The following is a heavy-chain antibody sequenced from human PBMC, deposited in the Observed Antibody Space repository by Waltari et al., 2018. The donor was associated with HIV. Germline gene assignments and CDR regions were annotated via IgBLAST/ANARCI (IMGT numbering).Heavy chain of an antibody. J-gene: IGHJ4*02. V-gene: IGHV4-59*01. CDR2: IYYSGST. Sequence: QVQLQESGPGLVKPSETLSLTCTVSGGSISSYYWRWIRQPPGKGREWIGYIYYSGSTNYNPSLKSRVTISVDTSKNQFSLKLSSVTAADTAVYYCARLRFGAVAGTGPFDYWGQGTLVTVSS. CDR1: GGSISSYY. D-gene: IGHD6-19*01. CDR3: ARLRFGAVAGTGPFDY.